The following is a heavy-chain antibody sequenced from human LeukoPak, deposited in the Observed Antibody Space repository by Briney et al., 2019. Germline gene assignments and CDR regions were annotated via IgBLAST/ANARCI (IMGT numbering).Heavy chain of an antibody. CDR2: IYWHDDK. V-gene: IGHV2-5*01. Sequence: SGPTLVTPTQTLTLTCTFSGFSLSTSGVGVGWIRHPPGKALEWLALIYWHDDKRFRPSLKSRLTLTKDRSKNQLVLTMTNMDSVDTATSYCARSRIKAYYYGSGPENWFDPWGQGNLVTVSS. J-gene: IGHJ5*02. D-gene: IGHD3-10*01. CDR3: ARSRIKAYYYGSGPENWFDP. CDR1: GFSLSTSGVG.